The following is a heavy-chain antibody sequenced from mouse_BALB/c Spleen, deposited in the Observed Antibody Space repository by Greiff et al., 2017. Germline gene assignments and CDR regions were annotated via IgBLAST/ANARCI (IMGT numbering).Heavy chain of an antibody. CDR2: ISSGSSTS. Sequence: EVQLVESGGGLVQPGGSRKLSCAASGFTFSSFGMHWVRQAPEKGLEWVAYISSGSSTSYYADTVKGRFTISRDNPKNTLVLQMTSLRSEDTAMYYCARPETDYYYAMDYWGQGTSVTVSS. CDR3: ARPETDYYYAMDY. J-gene: IGHJ4*01. CDR1: GFTFSSFG. V-gene: IGHV5-17*02.